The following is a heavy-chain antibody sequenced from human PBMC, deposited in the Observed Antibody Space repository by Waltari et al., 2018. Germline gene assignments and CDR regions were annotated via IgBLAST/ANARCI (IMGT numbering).Heavy chain of an antibody. CDR3: ARTTYYYGMDV. CDR2: IKQDGSEK. V-gene: IGHV3-7*04. CDR1: GFTFSSYW. Sequence: EVQLVESGGGLVQPGGSLRLSCAASGFTFSSYWMSWVRQAPGKGLEWVSNIKQDGSEKYYVDSVKVRFTISRDNAKNSLYLQMNSLRAEDTAVYYCARTTYYYGMDVWGQGTTFTVSS. D-gene: IGHD1-26*01. J-gene: IGHJ6*02.